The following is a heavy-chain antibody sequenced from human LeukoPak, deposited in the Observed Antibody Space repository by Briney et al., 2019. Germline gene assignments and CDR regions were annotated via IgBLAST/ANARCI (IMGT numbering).Heavy chain of an antibody. J-gene: IGHJ4*02. Sequence: SETLSLTCTVSGGSINSYYWSWIRQPPGKGLEWIGYIYHRGSTNYNSSLKSRVSISVDTSKNQFYLKLTSVTAADTAVYYCARLDSSYGKYYFDYWGQGTLVTVSS. CDR1: GGSINSYY. CDR2: IYHRGST. CDR3: ARLDSSYGKYYFDY. V-gene: IGHV4-59*08. D-gene: IGHD5-12*01.